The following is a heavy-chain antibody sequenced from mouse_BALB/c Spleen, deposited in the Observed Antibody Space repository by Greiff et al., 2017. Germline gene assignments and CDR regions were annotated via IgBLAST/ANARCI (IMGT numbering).Heavy chain of an antibody. D-gene: IGHD1-1*01. Sequence: EVKLVESGGGLVQPGGSLKLSCAASGFTFSSYTMSWVRQTPEKRLEWVAYISNGGGSTYYPDTVKGRFTISRDNAKNTLYLQMSSLKSEDTAMYYCARPYYYGSSYRYYYAMDYWGQGTSVTVSS. CDR1: GFTFSSYT. CDR3: ARPYYYGSSYRYYYAMDY. J-gene: IGHJ4*01. CDR2: ISNGGGST. V-gene: IGHV5-12-2*01.